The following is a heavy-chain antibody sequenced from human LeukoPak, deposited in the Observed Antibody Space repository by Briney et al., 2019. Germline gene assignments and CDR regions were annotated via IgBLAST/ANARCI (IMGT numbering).Heavy chain of an antibody. CDR3: ARTDTSGWSRPLDC. CDR1: GFTFSRYA. D-gene: IGHD6-19*01. Sequence: GGSLRLSCVASGFTFSRYALHWVRQAPGKGLEWVAVISSDGSNKYYAGSVEGRFTISRDNYNNTLLLQMNSLRAEDTAVYYCARTDTSGWSRPLDCWGQGTLVTVSS. CDR2: ISSDGSNK. J-gene: IGHJ4*02. V-gene: IGHV3-30-3*01.